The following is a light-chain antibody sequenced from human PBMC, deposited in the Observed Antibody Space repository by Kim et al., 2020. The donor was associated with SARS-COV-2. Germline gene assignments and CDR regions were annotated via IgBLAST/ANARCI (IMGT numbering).Light chain of an antibody. CDR1: SSNIGVYT. CDR3: AAWDDSLSSPV. CDR2: AYD. Sequence: GHRVTSSCSGSSSNIGVYTVNWFQQVTGMAPKLLISAYDQRPSGIPDRFAGSKSGTSASLAISGLQSEDEADYYCAAWDDSLSSPVLGGGTQLTVL. J-gene: IGLJ3*02. V-gene: IGLV1-44*01.